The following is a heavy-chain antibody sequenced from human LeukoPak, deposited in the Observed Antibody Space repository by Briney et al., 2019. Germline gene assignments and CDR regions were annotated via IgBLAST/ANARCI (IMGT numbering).Heavy chain of an antibody. CDR1: GYTFTGYY. J-gene: IGHJ5*02. Sequence: ASVKVSCKASGYTFTGYYMHWVRQAPGQGLEWMGWINPNSGGTNYAQKFQGRVTMTRDTSTSTVYMELSSLRSEDTAVYYCAREHRGFDPWGQGTLVTVSS. CDR3: AREHRGFDP. V-gene: IGHV1-2*02. CDR2: INPNSGGT. D-gene: IGHD3-10*01.